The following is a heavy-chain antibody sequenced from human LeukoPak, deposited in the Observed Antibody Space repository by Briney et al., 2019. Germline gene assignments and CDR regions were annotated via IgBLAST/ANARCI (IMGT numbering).Heavy chain of an antibody. CDR2: IERETDGGTT. Sequence: GGSLRLSCAASGFTFSNAWMNWVRQAPGKGLEWVGRIERETDGGTTDYAAPVKGRFIISRDDSKNTLYLQMNSLKTEDTAVYYCTTTYYYDSSEGYWGQGTLVTVSS. D-gene: IGHD3-22*01. CDR3: TTTYYYDSSEGY. CDR1: GFTFSNAW. J-gene: IGHJ4*02. V-gene: IGHV3-15*07.